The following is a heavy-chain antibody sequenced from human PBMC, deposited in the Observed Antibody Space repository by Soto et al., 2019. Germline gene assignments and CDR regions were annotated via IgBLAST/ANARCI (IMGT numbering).Heavy chain of an antibody. CDR3: ARWCTSCYGAFDY. D-gene: IGHD2-2*01. CDR1: GGSISSSSYY. J-gene: IGHJ4*02. CDR2: IYYSGST. V-gene: IGHV4-39*01. Sequence: QLQLQESGPGLVKPSETLSLTCTVSGGSISSSSYYWGWLRQPPGKGLEWIGSIYYSGSTYYNPSLKSRVTISVDTSKNQFSLKLSSVTAADTAVYYCARWCTSCYGAFDYWGQGTLVTVSS.